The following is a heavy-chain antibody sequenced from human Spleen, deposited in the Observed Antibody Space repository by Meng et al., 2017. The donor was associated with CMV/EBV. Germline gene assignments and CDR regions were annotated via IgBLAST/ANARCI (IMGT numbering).Heavy chain of an antibody. CDR3: ARDRGVGTLEGWFDP. CDR2: ISSSSSYI. V-gene: IGHV3-21*01. CDR1: GFTFSSYS. Sequence: GESLKISCAASGFTFSSYSMNWVRQAPGKGLEWVSSISSSSSYIYYADSVKGRFTISRDNAKNSLYLQMNSLRAEDTAVYYCARDRGVGTLEGWFDPWGQGTLVTVSS. J-gene: IGHJ5*02. D-gene: IGHD3-10*01.